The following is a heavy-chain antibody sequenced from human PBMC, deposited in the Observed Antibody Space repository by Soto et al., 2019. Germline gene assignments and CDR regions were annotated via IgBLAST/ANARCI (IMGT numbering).Heavy chain of an antibody. Sequence: SVKVSCKASGYTFTSYDSYWVRQATGQGLEWMGWLNPNSGNTGYAQKFQGRVTMTRNTSISTAYMELSSLRSEDTAVYYCARAGYSYGYDYYSGMDVWGQGTTVTVSS. CDR1: GYTFTSYD. V-gene: IGHV1-8*01. CDR2: LNPNSGNT. D-gene: IGHD5-18*01. J-gene: IGHJ6*02. CDR3: ARAGYSYGYDYYSGMDV.